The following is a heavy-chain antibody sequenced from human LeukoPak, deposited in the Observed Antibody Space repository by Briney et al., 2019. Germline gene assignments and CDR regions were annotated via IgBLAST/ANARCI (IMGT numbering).Heavy chain of an antibody. J-gene: IGHJ4*02. D-gene: IGHD5-12*01. CDR2: ISYDGSNK. Sequence: GGSLRLSCAASGFTFSSYGMHWVRQAPGKGLEWVAVISYDGSNKYYADSVKGRFTISRDNSKNTLYLQMNSLRAEDTAVYYCAKDQGYDRSGIDYWGQGTLVTVSS. V-gene: IGHV3-30*18. CDR3: AKDQGYDRSGIDY. CDR1: GFTFSSYG.